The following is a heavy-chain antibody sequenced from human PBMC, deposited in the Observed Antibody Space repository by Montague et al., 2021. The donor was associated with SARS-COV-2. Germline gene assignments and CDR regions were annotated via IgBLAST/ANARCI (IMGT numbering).Heavy chain of an antibody. V-gene: IGHV4-34*01. Sequence: SETLSLTCAVYGGSFSDYHWTWIRQSPVEGLEWIGQINYGGSTKYNPSLKSRVTISIDTSKNQFSLKLTSVTAADTAVYYCARGAPGYWGQGTLVTVSS. CDR2: INYGGST. CDR1: GGSFSDYH. CDR3: ARGAPGY. D-gene: IGHD1-1*01. J-gene: IGHJ4*02.